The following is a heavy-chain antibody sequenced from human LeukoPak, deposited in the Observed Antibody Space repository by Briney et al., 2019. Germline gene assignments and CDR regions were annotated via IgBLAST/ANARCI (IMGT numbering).Heavy chain of an antibody. CDR3: AKVHRRDLALWLVGAATGGYFDY. D-gene: IGHD2-15*01. V-gene: IGHV3-23*01. CDR1: GFTFSSYA. CDR2: ISGSGGST. J-gene: IGHJ4*02. Sequence: PGGSLRLSCAASGFTFSSYAMSWVRQAPGKGLEWVSAISGSGGSTYYADSVKGRFTISRDNSKNTLYLQMNSLRAEDTAVYYCAKVHRRDLALWLVGAATGGYFDYWGQGTLVTVSS.